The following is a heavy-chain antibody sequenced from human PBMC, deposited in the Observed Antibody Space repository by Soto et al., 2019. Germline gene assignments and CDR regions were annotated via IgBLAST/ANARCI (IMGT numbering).Heavy chain of an antibody. D-gene: IGHD2-2*01. J-gene: IGHJ4*02. CDR3: AKFGPYRSNTRCFLEY. Sequence: EVPLLESGGGLVQPGGSLRLSCPASGFTFSSYDMSWVRQAPGKGLEWVSALSGSGTKPYYADSVRGRFTISRDNSKNTLYLQLNSLRAEHTAVYYCAKFGPYRSNTRCFLEYWGQGTLVTVSS. V-gene: IGHV3-23*01. CDR2: LSGSGTKP. CDR1: GFTFSSYD.